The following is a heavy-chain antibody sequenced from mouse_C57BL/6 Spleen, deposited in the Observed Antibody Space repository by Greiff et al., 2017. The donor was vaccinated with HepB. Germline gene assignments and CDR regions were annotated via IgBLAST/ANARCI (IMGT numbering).Heavy chain of an antibody. CDR3: AAAQATGAMDY. CDR1: GYTFTSYW. V-gene: IGHV1-69*01. CDR2: IDPSDSYT. J-gene: IGHJ4*01. D-gene: IGHD3-2*02. Sequence: VQLQQPGAELVMPGASVKLSCKASGYTFTSYWMHWVKQRPGQGLEWIGEIDPSDSYTNYNQKFKGKSTLTVDKSSSTAYMRLSSLTSEDSAVYYCAAAQATGAMDYWGQGTSVTVSS.